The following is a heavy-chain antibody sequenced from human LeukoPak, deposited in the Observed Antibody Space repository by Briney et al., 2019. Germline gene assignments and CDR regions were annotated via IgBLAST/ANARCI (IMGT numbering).Heavy chain of an antibody. CDR2: IYPGDSDT. D-gene: IGHD3-22*01. Sequence: GESLKISCKGSGYSFTSYWIGWVRQMPGKGLEWMGIIYPGDSDTRYSPSFQGQVTISADKSISTAYLQWSSLKASDTAVYYCARHYYDSSGYPLTQFDYWGQGTLVTVSS. J-gene: IGHJ4*02. V-gene: IGHV5-51*01. CDR3: ARHYYDSSGYPLTQFDY. CDR1: GYSFTSYW.